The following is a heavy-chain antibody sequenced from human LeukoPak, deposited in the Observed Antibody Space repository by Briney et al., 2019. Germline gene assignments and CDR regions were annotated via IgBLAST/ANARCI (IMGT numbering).Heavy chain of an antibody. CDR2: FKNDGSSA. V-gene: IGHV3-74*01. J-gene: IGHJ4*02. CDR1: GFTSSDYW. Sequence: GGSLRLSCAVSGFTSSDYWMHWVRQAPGKGLVWVSRFKNDGSSATYADSVKGRFTISRDEAKNTLYLQMNSLRVEDTAVYFCARDWRYCTSSSCPQPFDYWGQGTLVTVSS. CDR3: ARDWRYCTSSSCPQPFDY. D-gene: IGHD2-2*01.